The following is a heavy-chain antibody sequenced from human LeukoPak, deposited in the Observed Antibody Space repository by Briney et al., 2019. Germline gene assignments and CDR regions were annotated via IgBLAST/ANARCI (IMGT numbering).Heavy chain of an antibody. CDR2: IGSGGSTI. CDR3: ARGDFGDFDDKSHDF. Sequence: GGSLRLSCAASGFAFRDYYMSWIRQTPGKGLEWISYIGSGGSTISYADSVKGRFTISRDNTNNSLHLHMSSLTVEDTAVYYCARGDFGDFDDKSHDFWGQGTLVTVSS. V-gene: IGHV3-11*01. J-gene: IGHJ4*02. D-gene: IGHD4-17*01. CDR1: GFAFRDYY.